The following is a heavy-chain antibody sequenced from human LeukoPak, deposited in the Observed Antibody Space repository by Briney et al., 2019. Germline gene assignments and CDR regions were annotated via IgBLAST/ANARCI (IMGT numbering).Heavy chain of an antibody. V-gene: IGHV3-53*01. CDR1: GFFVSNNY. J-gene: IGHJ1*01. Sequence: PGGSLRLSCAASGFFVSNNYMSWVRQAPGKGLEWVSVIYSGGDTYYADSVKGRFTISRDNSKNTLYLQMNSLRAEDTAVYYCATLHTMIVSSYWGQGALVTVSS. CDR2: IYSGGDT. D-gene: IGHD3-22*01. CDR3: ATLHTMIVSSY.